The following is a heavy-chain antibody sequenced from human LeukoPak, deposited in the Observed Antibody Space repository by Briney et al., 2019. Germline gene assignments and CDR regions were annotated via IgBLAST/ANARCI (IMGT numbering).Heavy chain of an antibody. CDR1: GFTFSSYA. Sequence: GSLILSCAASGFTFSSYAMHWVRQAPGKGLEWVAVISYDGSNKYYADSVKGRFTISRDNSKNTLYLQMNSLRAEDTAVYYCARSITMVRGVIPTLGYWGQGTLVTVSS. CDR2: ISYDGSNK. V-gene: IGHV3-30-3*01. D-gene: IGHD3-10*01. CDR3: ARSITMVRGVIPTLGY. J-gene: IGHJ4*02.